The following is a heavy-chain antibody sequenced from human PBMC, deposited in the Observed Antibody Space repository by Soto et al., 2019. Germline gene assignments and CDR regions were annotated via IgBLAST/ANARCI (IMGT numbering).Heavy chain of an antibody. Sequence: ALVKVSCKASGYTFTSYGISWVRQAPGQGLEWMGWISAYNGNTNYAQKLQGRVTMTTDTSTSTAYMELRSLRSDDTAVYYCARVRDYYDSSGYYVDYWGQGTLVTVS. CDR1: GYTFTSYG. V-gene: IGHV1-18*01. D-gene: IGHD3-22*01. J-gene: IGHJ4*02. CDR3: ARVRDYYDSSGYYVDY. CDR2: ISAYNGNT.